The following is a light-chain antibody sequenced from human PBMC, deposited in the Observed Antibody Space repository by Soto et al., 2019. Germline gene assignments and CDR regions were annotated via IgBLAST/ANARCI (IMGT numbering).Light chain of an antibody. V-gene: IGLV2-11*01. CDR1: SSDVGGYNY. Sequence: QSALTQPRSVSGSPGQSVTISCTGTSSDVGGYNYVSWYQQHPGKAPKLMIYDVSKRPSGVPDRFSGSKSGNTASLTISGLQAEDEADYYCCSYAGSYRRVFGTGTQLTVL. CDR3: CSYAGSYRRV. J-gene: IGLJ1*01. CDR2: DVS.